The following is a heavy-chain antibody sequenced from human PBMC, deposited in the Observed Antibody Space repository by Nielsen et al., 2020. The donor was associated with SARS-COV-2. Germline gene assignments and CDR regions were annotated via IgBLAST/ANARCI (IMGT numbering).Heavy chain of an antibody. V-gene: IGHV1-46*01. CDR2: INPSGGPT. D-gene: IGHD3-9*01. J-gene: IGHJ4*02. CDR3: ARDVNLTGYYSY. CDR1: GYTFTSYY. Sequence: ASVKVSCKASGYTFTSYYIHWVRQAPGQGLEWMGIINPSGGPTNYAQKFQGRVTMTRDTSTSTVYMELSSLRSEDTAVYYCARDVNLTGYYSYWGQGTLVTVSS.